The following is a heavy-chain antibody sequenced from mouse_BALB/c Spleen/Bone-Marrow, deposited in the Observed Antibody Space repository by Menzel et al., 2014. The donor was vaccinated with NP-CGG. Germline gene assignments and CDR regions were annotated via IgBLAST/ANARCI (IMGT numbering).Heavy chain of an antibody. V-gene: IGHV1-69*02. Sequence: QVQLQQSGVELVRPGASVKLSCKASGYTFTSYWINWVKQRPGQGLEWIGNIYPSDSYTNYNQKFKDKATLTVDKPSSTAYMQLSSPTSEDSAVYYCTRSYGSSYEYYFDYWGQGTTLTVSS. J-gene: IGHJ2*01. D-gene: IGHD1-1*01. CDR2: IYPSDSYT. CDR1: GYTFTSYW. CDR3: TRSYGSSYEYYFDY.